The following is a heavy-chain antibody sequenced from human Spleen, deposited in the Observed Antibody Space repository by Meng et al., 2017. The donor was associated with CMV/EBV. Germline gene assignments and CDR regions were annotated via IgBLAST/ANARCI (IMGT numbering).Heavy chain of an antibody. CDR1: GFTFSSYE. Sequence: GGSLRLSCAASGFTFSSYEMNWVRQAPGKGLEWVSYISSSGSTIYYADSVKGRFTISRDNAKNSLYLQMNSLRAEDTAVYYCARDGGYDFWSGYLGYYYGMDVWGQGTTVTVSS. V-gene: IGHV3-48*03. D-gene: IGHD3-3*01. J-gene: IGHJ6*02. CDR3: ARDGGYDFWSGYLGYYYGMDV. CDR2: ISSSGSTI.